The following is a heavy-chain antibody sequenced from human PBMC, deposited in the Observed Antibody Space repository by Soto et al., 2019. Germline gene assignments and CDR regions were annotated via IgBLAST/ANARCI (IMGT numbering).Heavy chain of an antibody. CDR3: AREEPAAGTWGDV. CDR1: GFTFSSYA. D-gene: IGHD6-13*01. Sequence: QVQLVESGGGVVQPGRSLRLSCAASGFTFSSYAMHWVRQAPGKGLEWVAVISYDGSNKYYADSVKGRFTISRDNSKNTLYLQMNSLRAEDTAVYYCAREEPAAGTWGDVWGQGTTVTVSS. CDR2: ISYDGSNK. J-gene: IGHJ6*02. V-gene: IGHV3-30-3*01.